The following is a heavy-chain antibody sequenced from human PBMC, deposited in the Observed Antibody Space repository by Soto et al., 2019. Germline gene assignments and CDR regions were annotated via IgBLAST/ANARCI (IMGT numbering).Heavy chain of an antibody. CDR1: DDSFSTHY. D-gene: IGHD1-20*01. V-gene: IGHV4-59*11. CDR2: IYYTGTT. CDR3: ARGPNWIDF. J-gene: IGHJ4*02. Sequence: QGQLQESGPGLVKPSETLSLTCTVSDDSFSTHYWSWIRQPPGKGLEWIGYIYYTGTTNYNPSLESRVTISIDTSKMQFSLNLASVTAADTAVYYCARGPNWIDFWGQGTLVTVSS.